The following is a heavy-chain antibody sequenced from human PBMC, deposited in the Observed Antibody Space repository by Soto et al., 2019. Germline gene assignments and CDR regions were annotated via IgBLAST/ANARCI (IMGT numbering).Heavy chain of an antibody. Sequence: QVQLQESGPGLVKPSQTLSLTCTVSGGSISSGGYYWSWIRQHPGKGLEWIGYIYYSGSTYYNPSLKSRVTLSVDTSKNQFSLKLSSVTAADTAVYYCARDISPATVTTVSWFDPWGQGTLFTVSS. CDR2: IYYSGST. J-gene: IGHJ5*02. CDR1: GGSISSGGYY. CDR3: ARDISPATVTTVSWFDP. D-gene: IGHD4-17*01. V-gene: IGHV4-31*03.